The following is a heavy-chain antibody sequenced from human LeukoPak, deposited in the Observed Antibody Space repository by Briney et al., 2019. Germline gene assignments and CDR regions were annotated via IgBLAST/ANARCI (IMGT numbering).Heavy chain of an antibody. V-gene: IGHV3-30*02. J-gene: IGHJ4*02. Sequence: GGSLRLSCAASGFTFSSYGMHWVRQAPGKGLEWVAFIRYDGSNKYYADSVKGRFTISRDNSKNTLYLQMNSLRAEDTAVYYCARVGATRGFFDYWGQGTLVTVSS. CDR2: IRYDGSNK. D-gene: IGHD1-26*01. CDR3: ARVGATRGFFDY. CDR1: GFTFSSYG.